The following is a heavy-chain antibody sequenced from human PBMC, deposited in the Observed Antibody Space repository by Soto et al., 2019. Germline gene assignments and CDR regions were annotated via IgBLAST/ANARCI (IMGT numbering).Heavy chain of an antibody. V-gene: IGHV3-23*01. CDR1: GFIFSSNT. J-gene: IGHJ4*02. CDR2: IRGSGGAT. Sequence: EVQLLESGGGLVQPGGSLRLSCAASGFIFSSNTMTWVRQAPGKGLEWVSTIRGSGGATYSADSVKGRFTISSDSSKNTRFLEMHSLRVEATALYYCAKDRGGSGWPLLAYWGQGTLVTVSS. D-gene: IGHD6-19*01. CDR3: AKDRGGSGWPLLAY.